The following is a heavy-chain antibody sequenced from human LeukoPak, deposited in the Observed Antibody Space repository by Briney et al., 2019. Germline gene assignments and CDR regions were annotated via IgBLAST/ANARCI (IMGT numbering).Heavy chain of an antibody. V-gene: IGHV1-18*01. Sequence: ASVKVSCKASGYTFTSYGISWVRQAPGQGLEWMGWISPYNGNTNYAQKLQGRVTMTTDTSTSTAYMELRSLRSDDTAVYYCARDRIYDSSGYYYSAFDIWGQGTMVTVSS. D-gene: IGHD3-22*01. CDR2: ISPYNGNT. CDR3: ARDRIYDSSGYYYSAFDI. J-gene: IGHJ3*02. CDR1: GYTFTSYG.